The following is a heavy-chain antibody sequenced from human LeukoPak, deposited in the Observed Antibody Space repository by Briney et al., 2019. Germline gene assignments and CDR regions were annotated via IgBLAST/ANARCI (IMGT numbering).Heavy chain of an antibody. D-gene: IGHD3-16*01. Sequence: HPGGSLRLSCAASGFTFSSYWMSWVRQAPGKGLEWVSSISGSGSRTYNADSVKGRFTISRDNSKNTLYLQMDSLRVEDTALYYCAIDRLGVVPGNFAYWGQGTLVTVSS. CDR2: ISGSGSRT. J-gene: IGHJ4*02. CDR3: AIDRLGVVPGNFAY. CDR1: GFTFSSYW. V-gene: IGHV3-23*01.